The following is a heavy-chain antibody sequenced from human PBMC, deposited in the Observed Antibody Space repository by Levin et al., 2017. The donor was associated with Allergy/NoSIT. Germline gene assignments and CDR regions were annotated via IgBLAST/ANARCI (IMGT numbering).Heavy chain of an antibody. CDR1: GFIFSSHG. J-gene: IGHJ4*02. CDR3: AREQWLVFVDGRFLFDY. V-gene: IGHV3-33*01. CDR2: IWYDGSDE. D-gene: IGHD6-19*01. Sequence: LSLTCAASGFIFSSHGMHWVRPAPGKGLEWVAVIWYDGSDEYYADSVKGRFTISRDNSRNTLYLQMNSLRAEDTAVYYCAREQWLVFVDGRFLFDYWGQGTLVTVSS.